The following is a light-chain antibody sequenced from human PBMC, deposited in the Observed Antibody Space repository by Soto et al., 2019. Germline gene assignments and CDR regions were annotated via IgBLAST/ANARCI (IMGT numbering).Light chain of an antibody. CDR2: SNN. CDR1: SSNIGSNT. J-gene: IGLJ2*01. CDR3: AAWDDSLNGRV. V-gene: IGLV1-44*01. Sequence: QAVVTQPPSASGTPGQRVTISCSGSSSNIGSNTVNCYQQLPGTAPKPLIYSNNQRPSGVPDRFSGSKSGTSASLAISGLQSEDEADYYCAAWDDSLNGRVFGGGTKLTVL.